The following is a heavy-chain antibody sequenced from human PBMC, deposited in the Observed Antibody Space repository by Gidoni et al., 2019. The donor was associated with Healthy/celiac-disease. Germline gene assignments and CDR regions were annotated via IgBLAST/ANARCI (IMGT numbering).Heavy chain of an antibody. Sequence: QVQLVQSGAEVKKPGSSVKVSCKASGGTFSSYTISWVRQAPGQGLEWMGRIIPILGIANYAQKFQGRVTITADKSTSTAYMELSSLRSEDTAVYYCASEVSGFGELSGDAFDIWGQGTMVTVSS. CDR2: IIPILGIA. J-gene: IGHJ3*02. CDR3: ASEVSGFGELSGDAFDI. D-gene: IGHD3-10*01. V-gene: IGHV1-69*02. CDR1: GGTFSSYT.